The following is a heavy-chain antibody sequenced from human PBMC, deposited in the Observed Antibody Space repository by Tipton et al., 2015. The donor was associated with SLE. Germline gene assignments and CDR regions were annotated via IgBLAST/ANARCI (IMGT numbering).Heavy chain of an antibody. Sequence: TLSLTCTVSGGSISSSSYYWGWIRQPPGKGLEWIGSIYYSGSTYYNPSLKSRVTISVDTSKNQFSLKLSSVTAADTAVYYCARQLSRGLAAANWFDPWGQGTLVTVSS. CDR1: GGSISSSSYY. J-gene: IGHJ5*02. CDR2: IYYSGST. CDR3: ARQLSRGLAAANWFDP. D-gene: IGHD2-15*01. V-gene: IGHV4-39*01.